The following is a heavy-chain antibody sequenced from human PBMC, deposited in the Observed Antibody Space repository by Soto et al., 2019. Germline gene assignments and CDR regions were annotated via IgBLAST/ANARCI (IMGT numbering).Heavy chain of an antibody. Sequence: GGSLRLSCAASGFTFSSYGMHWVRQAPGKGLEWVAVISYDGSNKYYADSVKGRFTISRDNSKNTLYLQMNSLRAEDTAVYYRAKDLIPAALYYYYGMDVWGQGTTVTVSS. V-gene: IGHV3-30*18. CDR3: AKDLIPAALYYYYGMDV. J-gene: IGHJ6*02. CDR2: ISYDGSNK. D-gene: IGHD2-2*01. CDR1: GFTFSSYG.